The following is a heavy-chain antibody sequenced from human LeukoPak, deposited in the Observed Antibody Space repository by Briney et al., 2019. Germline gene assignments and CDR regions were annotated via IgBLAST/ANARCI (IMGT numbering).Heavy chain of an antibody. J-gene: IGHJ4*02. CDR2: IYYSGST. CDR1: GGSISSGGYY. CDR3: ARGHHRELTVTTNYFDY. Sequence: PSETLFLTCTVSGGSISSGGYYWSWIRQHPGKGLEWIGYIYYSGSTYYNPSLKSRVTISVDTSKNQFSLKLSSVTAADTAVYYCARGHHRELTVTTNYFDYWGQGTLVTVSS. D-gene: IGHD4-17*01. V-gene: IGHV4-31*03.